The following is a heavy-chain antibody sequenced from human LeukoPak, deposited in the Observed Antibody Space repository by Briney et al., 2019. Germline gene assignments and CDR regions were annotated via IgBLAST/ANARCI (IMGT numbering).Heavy chain of an antibody. CDR2: INPNSGDT. D-gene: IGHD3-9*01. CDR3: ARRYYDILTGYLNYFDY. CDR1: GYTFTGYY. V-gene: IGHV1-2*02. Sequence: GASVKVSCKASGYTFTGYYMHWVRQAPGQGLEWMGWINPNSGDTNYAQKLQGRVTMTTDTSTSTAYMELRSLRSDDTAVYYCARRYYDILTGYLNYFDYWGQGTLVTVSS. J-gene: IGHJ4*02.